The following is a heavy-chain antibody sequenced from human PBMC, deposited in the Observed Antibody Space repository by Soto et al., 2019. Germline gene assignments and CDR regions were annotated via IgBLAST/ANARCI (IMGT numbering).Heavy chain of an antibody. CDR3: ARRKYLDY. D-gene: IGHD6-6*01. V-gene: IGHV3-49*03. CDR2: IRSNTYGGTT. Sequence: AGGSLRLSCTTSGFTFGDYAMSWFRQAPGKGLEWICYIRSNTYGGTTEYAASVKGRFTISRDDSKRVAHLQMNSLETEDTAVYFCARRKYLDYWGQGTLVTVSS. J-gene: IGHJ4*02. CDR1: GFTFGDYA.